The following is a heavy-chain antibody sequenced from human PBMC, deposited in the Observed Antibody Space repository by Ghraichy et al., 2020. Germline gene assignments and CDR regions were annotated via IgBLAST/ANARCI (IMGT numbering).Heavy chain of an antibody. Sequence: GGSLRLSCAASGFTFSDYYMSWIRQAPGKGLEWVSYISSSSSYTNYADSVKGRFTISRDNAKNSLYLQMNSLRAEDTAVYYCARDSLYYDSSGDENDAFDIWGQGTMVTVSS. CDR2: ISSSSSYT. CDR1: GFTFSDYY. V-gene: IGHV3-11*06. D-gene: IGHD3-22*01. J-gene: IGHJ3*02. CDR3: ARDSLYYDSSGDENDAFDI.